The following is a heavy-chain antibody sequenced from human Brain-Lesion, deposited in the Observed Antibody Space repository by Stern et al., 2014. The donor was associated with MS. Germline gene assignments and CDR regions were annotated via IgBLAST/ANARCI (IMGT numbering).Heavy chain of an antibody. CDR3: ATDLQQPLVDTFDI. CDR2: FDPEDGES. CDR1: GYTLTALS. Sequence: QVQLVQSGAAVKKPGASVKVSCKVSGYTLTALSMHWVRQAPGKGLEWLGGFDPEDGESIYEQKFQGRVTMTEDTSTDTAYMELSSLRSEDTAIYYCATDLQQPLVDTFDIWGQGTMVTVSS. D-gene: IGHD6-13*01. V-gene: IGHV1-24*01. J-gene: IGHJ3*02.